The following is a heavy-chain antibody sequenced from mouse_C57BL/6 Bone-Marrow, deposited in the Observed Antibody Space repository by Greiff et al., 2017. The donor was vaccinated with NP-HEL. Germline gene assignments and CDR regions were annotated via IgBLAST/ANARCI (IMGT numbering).Heavy chain of an antibody. CDR1: GYTFTEYT. CDR2: FYPGSGSI. D-gene: IGHD4-1*01. CDR3: ARHEDFWASLDY. J-gene: IGHJ2*01. V-gene: IGHV1-62-2*01. Sequence: QVTLKESGAELVKPGASVKLSCKASGYTFTEYTIHWVKQRSGQGLEWIGWFYPGSGSIKYNEKFKDKATLTADKSSSTVYMELSRLTSEDSAVYFCARHEDFWASLDYWGQGTTLTVSS.